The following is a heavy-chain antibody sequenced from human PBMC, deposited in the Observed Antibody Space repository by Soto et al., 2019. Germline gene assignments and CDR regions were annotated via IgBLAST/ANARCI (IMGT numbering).Heavy chain of an antibody. CDR3: VRGSVPSRGVFGY. V-gene: IGHV4-31*03. Sequence: LSLTCTVSGGSISSGGYYWSWIRQHPGKGLEWIGYIYYSGSTYYNPSLKSRVTISVDTSKNQFSLKLSSVTAADTAVYYCVRGSVPSRGVFGYWGEGTQVTVSS. CDR2: IYYSGST. CDR1: GGSISSGGYY. J-gene: IGHJ4*02. D-gene: IGHD2-2*01.